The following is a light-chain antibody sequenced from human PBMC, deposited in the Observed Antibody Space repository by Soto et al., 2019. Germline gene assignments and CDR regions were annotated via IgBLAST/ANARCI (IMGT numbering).Light chain of an antibody. CDR3: SSHTSSNTVV. CDR2: EVN. V-gene: IGLV2-14*01. Sequence: QSALTQPASVSGSPGQSITISCTGTSSDVGGYNYVFWYQHHPGKAPKLMIYEVNNRPSGVSDRFSGSKSGNTASLTISGLQAEDEADYYCSSHTSSNTVVFGEGTKVTVL. CDR1: SSDVGGYNY. J-gene: IGLJ2*01.